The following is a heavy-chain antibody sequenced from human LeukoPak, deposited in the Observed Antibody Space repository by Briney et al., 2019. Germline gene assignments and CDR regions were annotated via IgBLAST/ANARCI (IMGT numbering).Heavy chain of an antibody. J-gene: IGHJ6*02. Sequence: GSSVKVSCKASGGTFSSYTISWVRQAPGQGLEWMGRITPILGIANYAQKFQGRVTITADKSTSTAYMELSSLRSEDTAVYYCAGPLIRNYYYGMNVWGQGTTVTVSS. V-gene: IGHV1-69*02. CDR3: AGPLIRNYYYGMNV. CDR1: GGTFSSYT. D-gene: IGHD3-10*01. CDR2: ITPILGIA.